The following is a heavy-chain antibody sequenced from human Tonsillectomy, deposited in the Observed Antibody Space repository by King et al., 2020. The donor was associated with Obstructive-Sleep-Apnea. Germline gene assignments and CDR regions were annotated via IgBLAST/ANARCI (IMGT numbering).Heavy chain of an antibody. D-gene: IGHD3-10*01. V-gene: IGHV1-2*02. CDR1: GYTFTDYY. CDR2: INPNSGT. CDR3: ARGGDRNYFDF. Sequence: QLVQSGAEVQKPGASVLVSCQASGYTFTDYYMHWVRQAPGQGLEWMGWINPNSGTNYPQKFQGRVTMTWDTSISTAYMELSRLTSDDTAVYFCARGGDRNYFDFWGHGTLVTVSS. J-gene: IGHJ4*01.